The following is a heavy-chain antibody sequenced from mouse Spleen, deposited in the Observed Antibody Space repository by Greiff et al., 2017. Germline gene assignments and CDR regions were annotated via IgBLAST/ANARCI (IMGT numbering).Heavy chain of an antibody. J-gene: IGHJ1*01. CDR3: TTHYYGSSWYFDV. CDR1: GFNIKDDY. CDR2: IDPENGDT. D-gene: IGHD1-1*01. Sequence: VQLQQSGAELVRPGASVKLSCTASGFNIKDDYMHWVKQRPEQGLEWIGWIDPENGDTKYASKFQGKATITADTSSNTAYLQLSSLTSEDTAVYYCTTHYYGSSWYFDVWGAGTTVTVSS. V-gene: IGHV14-4*01.